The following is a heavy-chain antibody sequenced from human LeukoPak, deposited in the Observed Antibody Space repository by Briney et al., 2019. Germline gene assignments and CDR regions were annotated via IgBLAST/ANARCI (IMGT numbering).Heavy chain of an antibody. D-gene: IGHD3-16*01. Sequence: GGSLRLSCAASGFTFSSYAMSWVRQAPGKGLEWVSGILDSGYSTYYANSVKGRFTISRDNSNNTLYMQMNSLRAEDTAVYYCAKLGGHPLHNFFVGVWGKGTTVAVSS. V-gene: IGHV3-23*01. CDR3: AKLGGHPLHNFFVGV. CDR1: GFTFSSYA. CDR2: ILDSGYST. J-gene: IGHJ6*04.